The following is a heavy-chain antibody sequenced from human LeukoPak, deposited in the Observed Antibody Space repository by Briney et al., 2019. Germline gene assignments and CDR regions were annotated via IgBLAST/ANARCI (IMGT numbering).Heavy chain of an antibody. CDR2: IYYSGST. Sequence: SETLSLTCTVSGGSISSYYWSWIRQPPGKGLEWIGYIYYSGSTNYNPSLKSRVTISVDTSKNQFSLKLSSVTAADTAVYYCARRPGRTGYHPSFYFDYWGQGALVTVSS. D-gene: IGHD3/OR15-3a*01. CDR1: GGSISSYY. V-gene: IGHV4-59*12. CDR3: ARRPGRTGYHPSFYFDY. J-gene: IGHJ4*02.